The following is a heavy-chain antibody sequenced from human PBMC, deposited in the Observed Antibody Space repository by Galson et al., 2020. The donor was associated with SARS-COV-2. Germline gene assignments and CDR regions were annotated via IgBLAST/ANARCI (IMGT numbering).Heavy chain of an antibody. J-gene: IGHJ4*02. Sequence: SQASETLSLTCAVYSGSFSGYYWSWIRQPPGKGLEWLGEINHSGHTNYNPSLKSRVAIALDTSKNQFSLRLSPVSAADTAVYYCARGRIEISMVVLXFQGASYCVDSWGQGTLVSVSS. CDR2: INHSGHT. V-gene: IGHV4-34*01. CDR1: SGSFSGYY. CDR3: ARGRIEISMVVLXFQGASYCVDS. D-gene: IGHD2-15*01.